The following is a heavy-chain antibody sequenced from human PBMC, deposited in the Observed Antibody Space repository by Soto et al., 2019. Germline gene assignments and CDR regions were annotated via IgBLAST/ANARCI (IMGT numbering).Heavy chain of an antibody. D-gene: IGHD2-8*01. V-gene: IGHV4-31*03. CDR1: GGSISSGGYY. Sequence: SETLSLTCTVSGGSISSGGYYWSWIRQHPGKGLEWIGYIYYSGSTYYNPSLKSRVTISVDTSKNQFSLKLSSVTAADTAVYYCARVNGVTKTFDYWGQGNLVTVSS. J-gene: IGHJ4*02. CDR3: ARVNGVTKTFDY. CDR2: IYYSGST.